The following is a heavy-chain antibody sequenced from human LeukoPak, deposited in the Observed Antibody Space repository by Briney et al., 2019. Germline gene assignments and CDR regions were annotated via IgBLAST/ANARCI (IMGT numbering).Heavy chain of an antibody. CDR2: IYYSGST. D-gene: IGHD6-19*01. V-gene: IGHV4-59*11. Sequence: SETLSLTCTVSGGSISSHYWSWIRQPPGKGLEWIGYIYYSGSTNYNPSLKSRVTISVDTSKNQFSLKLSSVTAADTAVYYSARGKEYSSGWSYYYYYMDVWGKGTTVTVSS. CDR3: ARGKEYSSGWSYYYYYMDV. J-gene: IGHJ6*03. CDR1: GGSISSHY.